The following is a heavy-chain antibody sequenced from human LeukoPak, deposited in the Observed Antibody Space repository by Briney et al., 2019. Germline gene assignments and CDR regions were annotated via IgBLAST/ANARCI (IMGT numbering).Heavy chain of an antibody. CDR3: ARDRGSSGWYEFDY. D-gene: IGHD6-19*01. Sequence: GGSLRLSCAASGFTYSSYWMSWVRQAPGKGLEWVANIKQDGSEKYYVDSVKGRFTISRDNARNSLYLQMNSLRAEDTAVYYCARDRGSSGWYEFDYWGQGTLVTVSS. CDR1: GFTYSSYW. V-gene: IGHV3-7*01. CDR2: IKQDGSEK. J-gene: IGHJ4*02.